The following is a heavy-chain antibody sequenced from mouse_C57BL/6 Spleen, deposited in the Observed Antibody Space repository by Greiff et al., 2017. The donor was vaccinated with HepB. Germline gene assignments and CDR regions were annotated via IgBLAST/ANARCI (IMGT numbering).Heavy chain of an antibody. CDR3: AIPGSSASYFDV. Sequence: DVKLQESGPVLVKPGPSVKISCKASGFTFTDYYMHWVKQSHGKSLEWIGLVYPYNGGTSYNQKFKGKATLTVDTSSSTAYMELNSLTSEDSAVYYCAIPGSSASYFDVWGTGTTVTVSS. CDR2: VYPYNGGT. CDR1: GFTFTDYY. D-gene: IGHD1-1*01. V-gene: IGHV1-36*01. J-gene: IGHJ1*03.